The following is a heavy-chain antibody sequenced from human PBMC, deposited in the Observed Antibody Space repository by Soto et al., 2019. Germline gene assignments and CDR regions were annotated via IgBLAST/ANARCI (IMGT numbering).Heavy chain of an antibody. CDR1: GFSLSTSGVG. J-gene: IGHJ3*01. Sequence: QITLKESGPTLVKPTQTLTLTCTFSGFSLSTSGVGVGWIRQPPGKALEWLALIYWNDDKRYSPSLKSRLTSPKDTSNNQGDLRMTSRDPGDTATYYGAHRLCAASSSWYGDACERRGQGTTVTVSS. CDR3: AHRLCAASSSWYGDACER. CDR2: IYWNDDK. V-gene: IGHV2-5*01. D-gene: IGHD6-13*01.